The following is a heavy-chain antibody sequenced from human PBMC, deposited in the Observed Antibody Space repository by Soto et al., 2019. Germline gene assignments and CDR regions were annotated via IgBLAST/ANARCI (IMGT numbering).Heavy chain of an antibody. V-gene: IGHV3-33*01. D-gene: IGHD3-3*01. Sequence: GGSLRLSCAASGFTFSSYGMHWVRQAPGKGLEWVAVIWYDGSNKYYADSVKGRFTISRDNSKNTLYLQMNSLRAEDTAVYYCARDMKVGFLEFEYYYGMDVWGQGTTVTVS. CDR1: GFTFSSYG. J-gene: IGHJ6*02. CDR2: IWYDGSNK. CDR3: ARDMKVGFLEFEYYYGMDV.